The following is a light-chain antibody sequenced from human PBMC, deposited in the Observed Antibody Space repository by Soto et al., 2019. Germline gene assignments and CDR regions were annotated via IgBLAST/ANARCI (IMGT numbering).Light chain of an antibody. CDR1: QTISSW. V-gene: IGKV1-5*03. Sequence: DIQMTQSPSTLSGSVGDRVTITCRASQTISSWLAWYQQKPGKAPKLLIYKASTLKSGVPSRFSGSGSGTEFTLTITSLQPDDFATYYCQQYNQYSVTFGQGTRLENK. J-gene: IGKJ5*01. CDR2: KAS. CDR3: QQYNQYSVT.